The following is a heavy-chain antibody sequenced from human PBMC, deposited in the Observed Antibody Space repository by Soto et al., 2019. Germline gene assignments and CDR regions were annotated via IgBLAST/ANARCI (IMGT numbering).Heavy chain of an antibody. D-gene: IGHD6-13*01. CDR2: IKQDGSEK. CDR1: GFTFSTYW. J-gene: IGHJ6*03. V-gene: IGHV3-7*01. Sequence: GESLKISCVASGFTFSTYWMSWVRQAPGKGLEWVANIKQDGSEKYYVDSVKGRFTISRDNAKNSLSLQMNSLRAEDTAVYYCARAGFSSSWYAGYYYMDVWGKGTTVTVSS. CDR3: ARAGFSSSWYAGYYYMDV.